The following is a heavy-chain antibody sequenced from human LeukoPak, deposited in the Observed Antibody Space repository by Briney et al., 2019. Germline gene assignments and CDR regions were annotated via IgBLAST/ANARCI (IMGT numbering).Heavy chain of an antibody. CDR1: GFTFSSYA. CDR3: ASDGMATIRSFDY. D-gene: IGHD5-24*01. V-gene: IGHV3-64D*06. CDR2: ISSNGGST. J-gene: IGHJ4*02. Sequence: GGSLRLSCSASGFTFSSYAMHWVRQAPGKGLEYVSAISSNGGSTYYADSVKGRFTISRDNSKNTLYLQMSSLRAEDTAVYYCASDGMATIRSFDYWGQGTLVTVSS.